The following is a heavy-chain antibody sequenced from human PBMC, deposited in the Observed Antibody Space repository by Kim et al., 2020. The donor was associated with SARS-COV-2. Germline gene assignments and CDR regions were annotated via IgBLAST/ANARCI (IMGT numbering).Heavy chain of an antibody. D-gene: IGHD2-15*01. J-gene: IGHJ4*02. V-gene: IGHV1-58*01. Sequence: GNTNYAQKFQERVNITRDMSTSTAYMEVSSLRSEDTAVYYCAADTLTLFYWGQGTLVTVSS. CDR3: AADTLTLFY. CDR2: GNT.